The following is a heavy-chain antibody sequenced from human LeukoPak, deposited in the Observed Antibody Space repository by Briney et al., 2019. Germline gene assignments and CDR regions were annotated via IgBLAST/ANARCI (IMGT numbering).Heavy chain of an antibody. J-gene: IGHJ4*02. V-gene: IGHV3-23*01. D-gene: IGHD3-3*01. Sequence: QPGGSLRLSCAASGFTFSSYAMSWVRQAPGKGLEWVSAISGSGGSTYYADSVKGRFTISRDTSQNTLYLQMNSLRAEDTAVYYCAKDPAYYDFWSGYYTGGNFDYWGQGTLVTVSS. CDR1: GFTFSSYA. CDR3: AKDPAYYDFWSGYYTGGNFDY. CDR2: ISGSGGST.